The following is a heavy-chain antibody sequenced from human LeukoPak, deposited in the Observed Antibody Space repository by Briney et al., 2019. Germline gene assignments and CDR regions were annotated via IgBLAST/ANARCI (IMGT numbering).Heavy chain of an antibody. D-gene: IGHD5-18*01. J-gene: IGHJ4*02. CDR2: ISAYNGNT. CDR3: ARGTVDTAMVPFDY. V-gene: IGHV1-18*01. Sequence: ASVTVSCKASGYTFTIYGISWVRQAPGQGLEWMGWISAYNGNTNYAQKLQGRVTMTTDTSTSTAYMELRSLRSDDTAVYYCARGTVDTAMVPFDYWGQGTLVTVSS. CDR1: GYTFTIYG.